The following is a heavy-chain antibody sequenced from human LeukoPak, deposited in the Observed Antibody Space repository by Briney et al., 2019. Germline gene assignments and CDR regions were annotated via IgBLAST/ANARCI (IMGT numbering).Heavy chain of an antibody. CDR3: ARDRPSHLWFGELYYYYYYMDV. CDR1: GYTFTGYY. V-gene: IGHV1-2*02. CDR2: INPNSGGT. Sequence: ASVKVSCKASGYTFTGYYMHWVRQAPGQGLEWMGWINPNSGGTNYAQKFQGRVTMTRDTSISTAYMELSRLRSDDTAVYYCARDRPSHLWFGELYYYYYYMDVWGKGTTVTVSS. D-gene: IGHD3-10*01. J-gene: IGHJ6*03.